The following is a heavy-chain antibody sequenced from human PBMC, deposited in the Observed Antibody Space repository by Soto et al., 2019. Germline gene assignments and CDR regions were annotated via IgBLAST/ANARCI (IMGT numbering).Heavy chain of an antibody. V-gene: IGHV3-23*01. CDR1: GFTFSRYV. CDR2: ISGSGGST. J-gene: IGHJ4*02. CDR3: AKVSGDQLLSTFDY. D-gene: IGHD2-2*01. Sequence: GGSLRLSCAGSGFTFSRYVMSWVRQAPGKGLEWVSAISGSGGSTYFADSVKGRFTISRDNSKNTLYLQMNRLRAEDTAVYYCAKVSGDQLLSTFDYWGQGTLVTVSS.